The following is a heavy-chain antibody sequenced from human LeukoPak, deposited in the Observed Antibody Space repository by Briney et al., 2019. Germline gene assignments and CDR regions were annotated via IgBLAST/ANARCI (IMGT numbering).Heavy chain of an antibody. CDR1: GGSISSSGAY. V-gene: IGHV4-39*07. J-gene: IGHJ5*02. CDR2: IYYSGNT. Sequence: PSETLSLTCTVSGGSISSSGAYWGWIRQPPGKGLEWIGSIYYSGNTYNPSLKSRVTISVDTSKNQFSLNLTSVNAADTAIYYCARVMAARREDLNWFDPWGQGTLVTVSS. CDR3: ARVMAARREDLNWFDP. D-gene: IGHD6-6*01.